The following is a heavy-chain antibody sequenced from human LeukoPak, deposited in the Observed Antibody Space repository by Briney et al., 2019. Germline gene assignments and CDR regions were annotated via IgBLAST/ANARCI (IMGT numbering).Heavy chain of an antibody. CDR3: ARDQRGVAGPSFDY. V-gene: IGHV3-48*02. CDR2: ISSSSSTI. D-gene: IGHD6-19*01. Sequence: PGGSLRLSCAASGFTFSSYRMTWVRQAPGKGLEWVSYISSSSSTIYYADSVKGRFTISRDNAKNSLYLQMNSLRDEDTAVYYCARDQRGVAGPSFDYWGQGTLVTVSS. J-gene: IGHJ4*02. CDR1: GFTFSSYR.